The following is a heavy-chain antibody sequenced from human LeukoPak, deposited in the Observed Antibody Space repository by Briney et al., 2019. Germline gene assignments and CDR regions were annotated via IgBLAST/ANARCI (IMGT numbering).Heavy chain of an antibody. J-gene: IGHJ3*02. CDR2: IYSGGST. Sequence: PGGSLRPSCAASGFTVSSNYMSWVRQAPGKGLEWVSVIYSGGSTYYADSVKGRFTISRDNSKNTLYLQMNSLRAEDTAVYYCARDRVVGATTYDAFDIWGQGTMVTVSS. D-gene: IGHD1-26*01. CDR3: ARDRVVGATTYDAFDI. CDR1: GFTVSSNY. V-gene: IGHV3-53*01.